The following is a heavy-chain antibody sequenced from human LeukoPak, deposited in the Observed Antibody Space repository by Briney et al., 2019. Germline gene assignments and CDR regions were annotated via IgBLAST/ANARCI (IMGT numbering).Heavy chain of an antibody. D-gene: IGHD3-10*01. V-gene: IGHV1-8*03. CDR2: MNPNSGNT. CDR1: GYTFTSYD. J-gene: IGHJ4*02. Sequence: EASVKVSCKASGYTFTSYDINWVRQATGQGLEWMGWMNPNSGNTGYAQKFQGRVTITRNTSISTAYMELSSLRSEDTAVYYCARAPSPKKRITMVRGVITKYYFDYWGQGTLVTVSS. CDR3: ARAPSPKKRITMVRGVITKYYFDY.